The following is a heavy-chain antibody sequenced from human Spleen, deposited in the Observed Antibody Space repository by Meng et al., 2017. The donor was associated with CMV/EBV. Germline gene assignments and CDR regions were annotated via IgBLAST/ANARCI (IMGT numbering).Heavy chain of an antibody. CDR1: GFTFSSYE. Sequence: GESLKISCAASGFTFSSYEMNWVRQAPGKGLEWVSYISSSGSTIYYADSVKGRFTISRDNAKNSLYLQMNSLRAEDTAVYYCARDSDRNYYYDSTSGFDYWGQGTLVTVSS. CDR3: ARDSDRNYYYDSTSGFDY. CDR2: ISSSGSTI. J-gene: IGHJ4*02. V-gene: IGHV3-48*03. D-gene: IGHD3-22*01.